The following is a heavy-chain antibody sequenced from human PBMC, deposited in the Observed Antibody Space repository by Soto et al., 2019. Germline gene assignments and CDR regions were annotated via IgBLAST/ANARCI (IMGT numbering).Heavy chain of an antibody. Sequence: GAPAKVSCKASGYTFTSYDITWVRQATGEGLEWMGWMNPTRGNTGYAQKLQGRVTMTRNTSISTAYMELSSLRSEDTAVYYCAGGWGWLKFCSGCNWFDPLAQGTLVTIAS. CDR2: MNPTRGNT. J-gene: IGHJ5*02. V-gene: IGHV1-8*01. D-gene: IGHD3-10*02. CDR1: GYTFTSYD. CDR3: AGGWGWLKFCSGCNWFDP.